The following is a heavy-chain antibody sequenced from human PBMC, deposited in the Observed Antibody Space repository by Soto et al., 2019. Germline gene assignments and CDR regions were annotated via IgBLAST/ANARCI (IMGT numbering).Heavy chain of an antibody. D-gene: IGHD5-18*01. CDR3: ARIPRYSFPTSDDLDS. V-gene: IGHV1-69*13. J-gene: IGHJ4*02. Sequence: GASVKVSCKASGGTFYTYTFSWVRQAPGQGLEWMGSITPIYPTTNYAERFQGRLTITADGSTNTAYMDLTSLTSEDTAVYYCARIPRYSFPTSDDLDSWGQGTLLTVAS. CDR1: GGTFYTYT. CDR2: ITPIYPTT.